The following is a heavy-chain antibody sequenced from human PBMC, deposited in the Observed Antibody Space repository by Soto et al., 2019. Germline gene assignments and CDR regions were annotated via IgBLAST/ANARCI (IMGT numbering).Heavy chain of an antibody. V-gene: IGHV4-61*01. D-gene: IGHD2-8*01. J-gene: IGHJ4*02. CDR2: IYFSGET. Sequence: SETLSLTCTVSADSLTRGSYYWTWIRQPPGKGLEWIGEIYFSGETKYNPSLTSRASISIDTSRNQFSLRLTSVAAADTAGYFCARGLQVYGNYYFDHWGQGILVTVSS. CDR3: ARGLQVYGNYYFDH. CDR1: ADSLTRGSYY.